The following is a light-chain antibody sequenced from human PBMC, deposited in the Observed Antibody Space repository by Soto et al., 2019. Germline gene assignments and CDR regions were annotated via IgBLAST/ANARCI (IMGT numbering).Light chain of an antibody. V-gene: IGKV3-11*01. Sequence: EIVLTQSPATLSLSPGERATLSCRASQSVSTYLSWYQQKPGQAPRLVIHDASNRATGIPARFSGSGSGTDFTLTISSLAHEDFAVYYCQQRSNWITFGGGTKVEIK. J-gene: IGKJ4*02. CDR3: QQRSNWIT. CDR2: DAS. CDR1: QSVSTY.